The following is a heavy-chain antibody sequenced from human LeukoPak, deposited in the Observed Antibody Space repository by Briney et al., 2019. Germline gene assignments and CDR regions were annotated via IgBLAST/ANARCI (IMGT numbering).Heavy chain of an antibody. CDR3: ARARHSGYDWGY. CDR1: GYTFTSYV. V-gene: IGHV1-18*01. CDR2: ISGYNGNT. Sequence: GASVKVSCKASGYTFTSYVISWVRQAPGQGLEWMGWISGYNGNTNYAQKLRGRVTMTTDTSTSTAYMELRSLRSDDTAVYYCARARHSGYDWGYWGQGTLVTVSS. D-gene: IGHD5-12*01. J-gene: IGHJ4*02.